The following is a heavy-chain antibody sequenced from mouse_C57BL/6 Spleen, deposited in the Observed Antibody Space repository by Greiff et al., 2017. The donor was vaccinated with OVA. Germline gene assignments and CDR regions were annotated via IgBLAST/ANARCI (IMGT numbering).Heavy chain of an antibody. Sequence: VQLQPPGAEPVMPGAFVKLFRQASGFTFPSYRMHWVKPRPGPGLELDGEIEPSDCYTNFKQKFKGKSTLTVGKASSTAFMQLSSLTSEDSAVYYCARRTSWDTWFAYWGQGTLVTVSA. J-gene: IGHJ3*01. V-gene: IGHV1-69*01. CDR1: GFTFPSYR. D-gene: IGHD4-1*01. CDR3: ARRTSWDTWFAY. CDR2: IEPSDCYT.